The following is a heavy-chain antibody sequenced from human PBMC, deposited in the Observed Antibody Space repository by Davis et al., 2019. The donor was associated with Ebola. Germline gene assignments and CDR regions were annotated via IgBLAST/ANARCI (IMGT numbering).Heavy chain of an antibody. V-gene: IGHV3-23*01. Sequence: GESLKISCAASGFTFSNYAMSWVRQAPGKGLEWVSAISGSGGSTYYADSVKGRFTISRDNSKNTLYLQMNSLRAEDTAVYYCAREYYYDSSGYCTYWGQGTLVTVSS. CDR3: AREYYYDSSGYCTY. J-gene: IGHJ4*02. D-gene: IGHD3-22*01. CDR1: GFTFSNYA. CDR2: ISGSGGST.